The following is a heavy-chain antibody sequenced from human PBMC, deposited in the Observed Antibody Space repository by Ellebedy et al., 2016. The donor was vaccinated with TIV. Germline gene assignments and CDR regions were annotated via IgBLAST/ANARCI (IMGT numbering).Heavy chain of an antibody. CDR3: AKDSDPYYYYMEV. V-gene: IGHV3-74*01. CDR2: INSDGSST. CDR1: GFTFSSYW. Sequence: GESLKISCAASGFTFSSYWMHWVRQAPGKGLVWVSRINSDGSSTTYADSVKGRFSISRDNSRSTLYLQMNRLRVDDTAVYYCAKDSDPYYYYMEVWGKGTSVTVSS. D-gene: IGHD1-26*01. J-gene: IGHJ6*03.